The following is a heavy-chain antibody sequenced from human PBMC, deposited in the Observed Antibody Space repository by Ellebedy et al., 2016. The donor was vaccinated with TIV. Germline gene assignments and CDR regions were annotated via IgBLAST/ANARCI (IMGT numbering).Heavy chain of an antibody. J-gene: IGHJ6*02. Sequence: GESLKISCAASGFTFDDYGMSWVRQAPGKGLEWVSGINWNGGSTGYADSVKGRFTISRDNAKNSLHLQMSSLRDEDTAVYYCVRVYGYYYGMDVWGQGTTVTVSS. V-gene: IGHV3-20*04. CDR3: VRVYGYYYGMDV. CDR1: GFTFDDYG. D-gene: IGHD2-8*01. CDR2: INWNGGST.